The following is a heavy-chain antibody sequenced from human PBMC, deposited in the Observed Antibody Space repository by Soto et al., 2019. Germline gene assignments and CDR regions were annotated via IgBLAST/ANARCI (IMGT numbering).Heavy chain of an antibody. CDR1: GYTFDDYA. CDR2: ISWNSGSI. D-gene: IGHD3-10*01. Sequence: EVQLVESGGGLVQPGRSLRLSCAASGYTFDDYAMHWVRQAPGKGLEWVSGISWNSGSIGYADSVKGRFTISRDNAKNSLYLQMNSLRAEDTALYYCAKTMVRGVNTNLFDYWGQGTLVTVSS. J-gene: IGHJ4*02. CDR3: AKTMVRGVNTNLFDY. V-gene: IGHV3-9*01.